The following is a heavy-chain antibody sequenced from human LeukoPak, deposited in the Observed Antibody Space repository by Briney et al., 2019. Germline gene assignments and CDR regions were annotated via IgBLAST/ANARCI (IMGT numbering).Heavy chain of an antibody. CDR3: ARDAPTYYYDSSGYYSFDY. V-gene: IGHV1-2*02. CDR2: INPNSGGT. CDR1: GYTFTGYY. J-gene: IGHJ4*02. D-gene: IGHD3-22*01. Sequence: GASVKVSCKASGYTFTGYYMHWVRQAPGQGLEWMGWINPNSGGTNYAQKFQGRVTMTTDTSTSTAYMELRSLRSDDTAVYYCARDAPTYYYDSSGYYSFDYWGQGTLVTVSS.